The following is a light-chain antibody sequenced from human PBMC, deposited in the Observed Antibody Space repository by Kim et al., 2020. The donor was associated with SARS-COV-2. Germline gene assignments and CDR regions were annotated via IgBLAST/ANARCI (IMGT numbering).Light chain of an antibody. CDR1: SSDFCRYND. V-gene: IGLV2-14*03. CDR2: DVD. J-gene: IGLJ2*01. CDR3: SAYTSSGTQVV. Sequence: ITNACTGTSSDFCRYNDVACYAQHQANAPKHMIYDVDNRPSRVSDRFSCSKSGDTASLTSSGLQVEDETDYYCSAYTSSGTQVVFGGVTQLTVL.